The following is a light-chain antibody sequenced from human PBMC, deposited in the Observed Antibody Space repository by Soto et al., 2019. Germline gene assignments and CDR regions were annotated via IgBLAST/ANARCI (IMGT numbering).Light chain of an antibody. Sequence: QSALTQPASVSGSPGQSITISCTGNSSDVGGYNYVSWYQQHPGKAPKLMIYDVSNRPSGFSNRFSGSKSGNTASLTISGLQAEDEADYYCSSYTSSSLWVFGGGTKVTVL. CDR2: DVS. CDR3: SSYTSSSLWV. J-gene: IGLJ2*01. CDR1: SSDVGGYNY. V-gene: IGLV2-14*01.